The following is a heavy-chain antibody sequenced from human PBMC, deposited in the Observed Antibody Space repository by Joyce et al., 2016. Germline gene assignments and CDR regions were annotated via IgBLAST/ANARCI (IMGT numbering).Heavy chain of an antibody. J-gene: IGHJ2*01. CDR1: GFRFENYT. CDR2: LSRSSGTI. D-gene: IGHD3-10*02. Sequence: QLVESGGGFVEPGRSLRISCAASGFRFENYTMGVVRKPPVKRLEWVSFLSRSSGTIYFVDTLRDRFSISRDNSKNSLYLYMHSLRVEDTALYFCTRQYCSGGTCFWYFDLWGRGTPVTVSS. V-gene: IGHV3-48*04. CDR3: TRQYCSGGTCFWYFDL.